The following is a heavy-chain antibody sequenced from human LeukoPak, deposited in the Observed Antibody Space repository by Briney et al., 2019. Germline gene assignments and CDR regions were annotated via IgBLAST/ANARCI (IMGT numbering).Heavy chain of an antibody. CDR2: ISGSVGST. J-gene: IGHJ3*02. V-gene: IGHV3-23*01. CDR1: GFTFSSYA. D-gene: IGHD3-22*01. CDR3: ARAFRGTITMIGHAFDI. Sequence: PGGSLRLSCVASGFTFSSYAMSWVRQAPGKGLEWVSAISGSVGSTYYADSVKGRFTISRDNAKNSLYLQMNSLRAEDTALYYCARAFRGTITMIGHAFDIWGQGTMVTVSS.